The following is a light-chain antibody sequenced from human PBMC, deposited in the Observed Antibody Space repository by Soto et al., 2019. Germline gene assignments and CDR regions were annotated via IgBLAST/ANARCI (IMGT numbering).Light chain of an antibody. CDR3: QQYNTYTWT. Sequence: DIQTTQSPSTLSASVGDRVTITCRASQTISNWLAWYQQKPGKAPKLLIYDASTLESGVPSRFSGSGSGTEFTLTISTLQPDDFATYYCQQYNTYTWTFGQGTKVDIK. J-gene: IGKJ1*01. CDR2: DAS. CDR1: QTISNW. V-gene: IGKV1-5*01.